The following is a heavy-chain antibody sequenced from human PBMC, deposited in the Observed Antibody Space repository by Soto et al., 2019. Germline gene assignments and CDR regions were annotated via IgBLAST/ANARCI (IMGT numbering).Heavy chain of an antibody. V-gene: IGHV3-23*01. CDR2: ISGSGVST. D-gene: IGHD3-3*01. Sequence: EVQLLESGGGLVQPGGSLRLSCAASGFTFSSYAMSWVRQAPGKGLEWVSAISGSGVSTYYADSVKGRFTISRDNSKNTLSMQMNILRAEDTAVYYCAKDLRPYDFWRGYYTGPFLGPVAYWGQGTLVTVSS. CDR3: AKDLRPYDFWRGYYTGPFLGPVAY. CDR1: GFTFSSYA. J-gene: IGHJ4*02.